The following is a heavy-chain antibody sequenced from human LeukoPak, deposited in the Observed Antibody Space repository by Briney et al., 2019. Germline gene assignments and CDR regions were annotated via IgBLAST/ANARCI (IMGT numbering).Heavy chain of an antibody. Sequence: SCKASGYTFTSYAMHWVRQAPGKGLEWVAVISYDGSNKYYADSVKGRFTISRDNSKNTLYLQMNSLRAEDTAVYYCARASVYYDSSGYSGPFDYWGQGTLVTVSS. J-gene: IGHJ4*02. CDR2: ISYDGSNK. V-gene: IGHV3-30-3*01. CDR1: GYTFTSYA. D-gene: IGHD3-22*01. CDR3: ARASVYYDSSGYSGPFDY.